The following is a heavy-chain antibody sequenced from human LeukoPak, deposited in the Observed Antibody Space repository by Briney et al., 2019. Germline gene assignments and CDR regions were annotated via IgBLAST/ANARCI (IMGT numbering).Heavy chain of an antibody. CDR1: GGSFSGYY. CDR3: ARDEYSSSWNWFDP. D-gene: IGHD6-13*01. CDR2: ISHCGST. V-gene: IGHV4-34*01. Sequence: SETLSLTCAVYGGSFSGYYWSWIRQPPGKGLEWIGEISHCGSTNYNPSLKSRVTISVDTSKNQFSLKLSSVTAADTAVYYCARDEYSSSWNWFDPWGQGTLVTASS. J-gene: IGHJ5*02.